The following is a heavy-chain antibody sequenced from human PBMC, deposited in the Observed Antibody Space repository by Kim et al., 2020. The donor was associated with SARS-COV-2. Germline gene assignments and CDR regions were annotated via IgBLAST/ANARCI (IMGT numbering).Heavy chain of an antibody. CDR1: GFTFSGSA. CDR3: TSRSPGIAAAGTEWFDP. J-gene: IGHJ5*02. D-gene: IGHD6-13*01. V-gene: IGHV3-73*01. Sequence: GGSLRLSCAASGFTFSGSAMHWVRQASGKGLEWVGRIRSKANSYATAYAASVKGRFTISRDDSKNTAYLQMNSLKTEDTAVYYCTSRSPGIAAAGTEWFDPWGQGTLVTVSS. CDR2: IRSKANSYAT.